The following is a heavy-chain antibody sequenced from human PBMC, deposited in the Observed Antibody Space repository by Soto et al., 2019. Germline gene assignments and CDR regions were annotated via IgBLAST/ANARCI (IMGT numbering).Heavy chain of an antibody. CDR1: GGSISSGGYY. Sequence: SETLSLTCTVSGGSISSGGYYCSWIRQHPGKGLEWIGYIYYSGSTYYNPSLKSRVTISVDTSKNQFSLKLSSVTAADTAVYYCARDVTTGDYDFWSGQIIGKNWFDPWGQGTLVTVSS. V-gene: IGHV4-31*03. J-gene: IGHJ5*02. CDR2: IYYSGST. CDR3: ARDVTTGDYDFWSGQIIGKNWFDP. D-gene: IGHD3-3*01.